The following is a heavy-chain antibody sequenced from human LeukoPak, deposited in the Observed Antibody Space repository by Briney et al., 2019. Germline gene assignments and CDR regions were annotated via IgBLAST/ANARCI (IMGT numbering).Heavy chain of an antibody. CDR2: VYPGDSDT. D-gene: IGHD3-22*01. J-gene: IGHJ3*02. CDR1: GYSFTSYW. V-gene: IGHV5-51*01. Sequence: GESLKISCKGSGYSFTSYWIGWVRQMPGKGLEWMGIVYPGDSDTRYSPSFQGQVTISADKSISTAYLQWSSLKASDTAMYYCARHSAALGITRGDAFDIWGQGTMVTVSS. CDR3: ARHSAALGITRGDAFDI.